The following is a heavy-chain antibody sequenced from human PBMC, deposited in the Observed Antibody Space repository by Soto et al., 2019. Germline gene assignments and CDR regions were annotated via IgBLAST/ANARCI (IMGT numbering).Heavy chain of an antibody. CDR1: GYTFTSYN. CDR2: INPSGGTT. Sequence: ASVKGSCTASGYTFTSYNVHWVRQAPGQSLEWMAIINPSGGTTYYVQKFEGRVTLTTDTSTSTVYMELSSLRSDDTAVYYCARERRDSSRWYQKIYWFDTWGRGTLITVS. V-gene: IGHV1-46*01. J-gene: IGHJ5*02. CDR3: ARERRDSSRWYQKIYWFDT. D-gene: IGHD6-19*01.